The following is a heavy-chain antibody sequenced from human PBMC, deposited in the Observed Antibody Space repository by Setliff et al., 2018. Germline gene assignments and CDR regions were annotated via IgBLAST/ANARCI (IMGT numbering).Heavy chain of an antibody. D-gene: IGHD3-22*01. V-gene: IGHV3-23*01. CDR1: GFTFSSHW. CDR3: AGGYPSNFDY. CDR2: ISASGRTT. Sequence: GGSLRLSCAAAGFTFSSHWMHWVRQAPGKGLEWVSAISASGRTTYSADSVKGRFTISRDNSKNTLSLQMNSLRAEDTAVYYCAGGYPSNFDYWGQGTLVTVSS. J-gene: IGHJ4*02.